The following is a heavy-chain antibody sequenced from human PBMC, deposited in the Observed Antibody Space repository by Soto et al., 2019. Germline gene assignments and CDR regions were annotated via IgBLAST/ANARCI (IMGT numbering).Heavy chain of an antibody. Sequence: PGESLKISCQGSGYSFTTHWITWVRQTPGKGLEWMGRIDPSDSYTNYSPSFQGHVTISADKSISTAYLQWSSLKASDTAMYYCARYGYCSSTSCYPTGQYYYYGMDVWGQGTTVTVSS. CDR2: IDPSDSYT. V-gene: IGHV5-10-1*01. CDR1: GYSFTTHW. J-gene: IGHJ6*02. D-gene: IGHD2-2*01. CDR3: ARYGYCSSTSCYPTGQYYYYGMDV.